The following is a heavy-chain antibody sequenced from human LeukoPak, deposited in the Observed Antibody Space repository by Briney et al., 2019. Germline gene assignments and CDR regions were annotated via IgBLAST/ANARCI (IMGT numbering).Heavy chain of an antibody. CDR1: KFNFNIYG. Sequence: GGSLRLSCATSKFNFNIYGMTWVRQAPGKGLEWVSSISGSGGTTQYAASVQGRFTISRDNSKNTLYLQMNSLRAEDTAVYYCVKVGSGWYNWFDPWGQGTLVTVSS. CDR2: ISGSGGTT. J-gene: IGHJ5*02. D-gene: IGHD6-19*01. V-gene: IGHV3-23*01. CDR3: VKVGSGWYNWFDP.